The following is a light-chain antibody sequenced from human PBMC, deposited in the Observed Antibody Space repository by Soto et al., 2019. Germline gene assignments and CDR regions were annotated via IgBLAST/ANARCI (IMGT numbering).Light chain of an antibody. J-gene: IGKJ5*01. Sequence: DIVLTQSPDTLSLSPGERATLSCRASQSVTSYLAWYQQRPGQAPRLLIYDASRRATGIPARFSGSGSGADFTLTISSLEPEDFAVYYCQQRSSWPITFGQGTRLEIK. CDR3: QQRSSWPIT. CDR1: QSVTSY. CDR2: DAS. V-gene: IGKV3-11*01.